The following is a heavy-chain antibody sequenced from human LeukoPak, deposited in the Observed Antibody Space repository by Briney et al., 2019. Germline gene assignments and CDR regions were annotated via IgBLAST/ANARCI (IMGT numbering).Heavy chain of an antibody. CDR1: GGTFSSYA. CDR3: ACGSYFDY. V-gene: IGHV1-69*04. D-gene: IGHD5-12*01. J-gene: IGHJ4*02. CDR2: IIPILGIA. Sequence: SVKVSCKASGGTFSSYAISWVRQAPGQGLEWMGRIIPILGIANYAQKFQGRVTITADKSTSTASMELSSLRSEDTAVYYCACGSYFDYWGQGTLVTVPS.